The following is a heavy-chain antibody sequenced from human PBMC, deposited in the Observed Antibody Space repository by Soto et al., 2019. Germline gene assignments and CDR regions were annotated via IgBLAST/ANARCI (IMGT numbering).Heavy chain of an antibody. CDR2: IWYDGSNK. D-gene: IGHD6-13*01. Sequence: SLRLSCAASGFTFSSYGMHWVRQAPGKGLEWVAVIWYDGSNKYYADSVKGRFTISRDNSKNTLYLQMNSLRAEDTAVYYCARAAAATYYYGMDVWGQGTTVTVSS. CDR1: GFTFSSYG. V-gene: IGHV3-33*01. CDR3: ARAAAATYYYGMDV. J-gene: IGHJ6*02.